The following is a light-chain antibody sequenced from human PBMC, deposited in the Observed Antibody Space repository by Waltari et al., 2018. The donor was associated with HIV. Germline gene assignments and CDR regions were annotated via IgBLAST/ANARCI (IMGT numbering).Light chain of an antibody. V-gene: IGKV3-20*01. J-gene: IGKJ2*01. Sequence: EIVLTQSPVTLSLSPGERATLSCRASQSVTSTYLAWYQQKPGQPPRLLIFGASSRATGIPDRFSGSGSGTNFTLTISRLEPEDFAVYYCQQYGSSPGTFGQGTKVEIK. CDR2: GAS. CDR3: QQYGSSPGT. CDR1: QSVTSTY.